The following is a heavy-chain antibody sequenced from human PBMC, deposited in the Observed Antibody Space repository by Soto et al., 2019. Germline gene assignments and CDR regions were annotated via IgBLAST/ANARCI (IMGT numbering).Heavy chain of an antibody. Sequence: QVQLQESGPGLVKPSQTLSLTCTVSGGSISSGGYYWSWIRQHPGKGLEWIGYIYYSGSTYYNPSLKSRVTISVDTSKNQFSLKLSSVTAADTAVYYCARVAGTSYYYYYGMDVWGQGTTVTVSS. CDR2: IYYSGST. CDR3: ARVAGTSYYYYYGMDV. D-gene: IGHD1-1*01. V-gene: IGHV4-31*03. CDR1: GGSISSGGYY. J-gene: IGHJ6*02.